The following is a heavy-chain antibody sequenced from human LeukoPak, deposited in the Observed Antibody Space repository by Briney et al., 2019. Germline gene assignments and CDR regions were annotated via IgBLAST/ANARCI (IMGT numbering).Heavy chain of an antibody. D-gene: IGHD2-21*02. CDR3: ARGDDFSGDY. J-gene: IGHJ4*02. V-gene: IGHV3-7*04. CDR2: IHPDGNEK. CDR1: GFTFSGYS. Sequence: GGSLRLSCAASGFTFSGYSMSWVRQAPGKGLEWVANIHPDGNEKYYLDSVKGRFTLSRDNAKNSLYLQMNSLRVDDTAVYYCARGDDFSGDYWGQGTLVTVSS.